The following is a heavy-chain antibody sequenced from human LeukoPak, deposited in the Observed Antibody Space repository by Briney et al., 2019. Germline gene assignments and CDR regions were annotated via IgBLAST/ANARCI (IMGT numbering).Heavy chain of an antibody. J-gene: IGHJ4*02. Sequence: SETLSLTCAVYGGSFSGYYWSWIRQPPGKGLEWIGEINHSGSTNYNPSLKSRVTISVDTSKNQSSLKLSSVTAADTAVYYCARGRAGATGYWGQGTLVTVSS. CDR1: GGSFSGYY. D-gene: IGHD1-26*01. CDR2: INHSGST. V-gene: IGHV4-34*01. CDR3: ARGRAGATGY.